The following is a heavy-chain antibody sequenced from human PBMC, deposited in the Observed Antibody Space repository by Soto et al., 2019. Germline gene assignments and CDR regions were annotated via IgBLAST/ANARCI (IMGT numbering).Heavy chain of an antibody. D-gene: IGHD6-19*01. CDR3: ATEGIGVAGVS. CDR1: GLPSSTYN. J-gene: IGHJ5*02. V-gene: IGHV3-11*01. Sequence: QVQLVESGGGLVKLGGSLRPSCEAPGLPSSTYNLVWIPRAQGKGLEWVSYISNSGTTIYYADSVKGRFTISRDNAKKSLYLQMNSLRAEDTAVYYCATEGIGVAGVSWGQGTLVTVSS. CDR2: ISNSGTTI.